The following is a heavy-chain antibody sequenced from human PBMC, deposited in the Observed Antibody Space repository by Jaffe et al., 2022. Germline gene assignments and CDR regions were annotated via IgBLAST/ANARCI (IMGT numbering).Heavy chain of an antibody. CDR2: INHSGST. CDR3: ARGYRSVLLWFGELLKGFDY. J-gene: IGHJ4*02. Sequence: QVQLQQWGAGLLKPSETLSLTCAVYGGSFSGYYWSWIRQPPGKGLEWIGEINHSGSTNYNPSLKSRVTISVDTSKNQFSLKLSSVTAADTAVYYCARGYRSVLLWFGELLKGFDYWGQGTLVTVSS. CDR1: GGSFSGYY. V-gene: IGHV4-34*01. D-gene: IGHD3-10*01.